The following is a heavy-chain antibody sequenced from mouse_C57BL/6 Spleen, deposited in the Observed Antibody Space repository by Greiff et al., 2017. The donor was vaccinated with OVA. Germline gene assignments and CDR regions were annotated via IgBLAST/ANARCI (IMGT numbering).Heavy chain of an antibody. CDR3: AGSAEGYFDV. V-gene: IGHV1-50*01. Sequence: QVQLQQPGAELVKPGASVKLSCKASGYTFTSYWMQWVKQRPGQGLEWIGEIDPSDSYTNYNQKFKGKATLAVDTSSSTSYMQRSSLTSEDSAVYDSAGSAEGYFDVWGTGTTVTVSS. CDR2: IDPSDSYT. D-gene: IGHD1-2*01. J-gene: IGHJ1*03. CDR1: GYTFTSYW.